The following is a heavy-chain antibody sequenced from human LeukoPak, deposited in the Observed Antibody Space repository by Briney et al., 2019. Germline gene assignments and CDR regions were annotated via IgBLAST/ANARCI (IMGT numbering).Heavy chain of an antibody. CDR3: AKDQGLRYFDWLWYFDY. Sequence: GGSLRLSCAASGFTFSSYAMSWVRQAPGKGLEWVSAISGSGGSTYYADSVKGRFTISRDNSKNTLYLQMNSLRAEDTAVYYCAKDQGLRYFDWLWYFDYWGQGTLVTVSS. CDR2: ISGSGGST. D-gene: IGHD3-9*01. CDR1: GFTFSSYA. J-gene: IGHJ4*02. V-gene: IGHV3-23*01.